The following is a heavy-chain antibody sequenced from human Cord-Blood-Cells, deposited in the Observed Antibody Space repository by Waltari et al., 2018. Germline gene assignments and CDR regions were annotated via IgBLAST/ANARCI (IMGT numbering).Heavy chain of an antibody. J-gene: IGHJ4*02. D-gene: IGHD6-6*01. CDR3: ARGNEYSSSSNLYYFDY. CDR2: NITRFGKA. Sequence: QVQLVQSGAEVKKPGSSVKVSCKASGGTFSSYAISWVRQAPGQGLEWMGRNITRFGKANYAQKVQGRVTITADESTSTAYMELSSLRSEDTAVYYCARGNEYSSSSNLYYFDYWGQGTLVTVSS. V-gene: IGHV1-69*01. CDR1: GGTFSSYA.